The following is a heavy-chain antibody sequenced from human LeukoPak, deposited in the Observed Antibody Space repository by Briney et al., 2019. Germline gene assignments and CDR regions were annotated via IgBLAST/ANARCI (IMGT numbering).Heavy chain of an antibody. CDR2: INAGNGNT. D-gene: IGHD3-16*01. Sequence: ASVNVSCTASGYTFTSYAMHWVRQAPGQRLEWMGWINAGNGNTKYSQKFQGRVTITRDTSASTAYMELSSLRSEDTAVYFCARESPYYDYVWGSPSYNWFDPWGQGTLVTVSS. CDR3: ARESPYYDYVWGSPSYNWFDP. V-gene: IGHV1-3*01. J-gene: IGHJ5*02. CDR1: GYTFTSYA.